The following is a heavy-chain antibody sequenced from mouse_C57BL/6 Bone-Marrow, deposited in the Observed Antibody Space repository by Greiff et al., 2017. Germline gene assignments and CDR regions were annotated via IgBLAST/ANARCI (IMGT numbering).Heavy chain of an antibody. J-gene: IGHJ1*03. Sequence: VQLQQPGAELVKPGASVKMSCKASGYTFTSYWITWVKQRPGQGLEWIGDIYPGSGSTNYNEKFKGKATLTVDKSSSTAYMQRSCLTSEDSAVYYCAMPYYSSYWYFDVWGTGTTVTVSS. CDR2: IYPGSGST. CDR3: AMPYYSSYWYFDV. CDR1: GYTFTSYW. D-gene: IGHD2-5*01. V-gene: IGHV1-55*01.